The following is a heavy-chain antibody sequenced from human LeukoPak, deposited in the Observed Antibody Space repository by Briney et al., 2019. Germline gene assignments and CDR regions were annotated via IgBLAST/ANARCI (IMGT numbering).Heavy chain of an antibody. CDR3: ARAWVTGIKNYYYYYMDA. CDR2: IFASGGT. V-gene: IGHV4-4*07. J-gene: IGHJ6*03. D-gene: IGHD2-21*02. CDR1: GGSISSFY. Sequence: PSETLPLTCSVSGGSISSFYWRWVRQPAGKGLEWIGRIFASGGTSYNPSLTSRVTISVDKSKNQFSLNVSSVTAADTAVYFCARAWVTGIKNYYYYYMDAWGKGTTVTVSS.